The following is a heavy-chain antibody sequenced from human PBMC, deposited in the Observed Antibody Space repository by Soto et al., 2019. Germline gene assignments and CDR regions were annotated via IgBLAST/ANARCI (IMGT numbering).Heavy chain of an antibody. CDR1: GFTFRSFT. CDR3: TRDASRDSSARGWFDP. Sequence: GGSLRLSCAASGFTFRSFTMNGFRQAPGKGLEWVSTISSNSAYIYYTDALRGRFTISRDNAKNSLHLQMNSLRAEDTAVYYCTRDASRDSSARGWFDPWGPGTLVTVSS. V-gene: IGHV3-21*01. J-gene: IGHJ5*02. D-gene: IGHD6-13*01. CDR2: ISSNSAYI.